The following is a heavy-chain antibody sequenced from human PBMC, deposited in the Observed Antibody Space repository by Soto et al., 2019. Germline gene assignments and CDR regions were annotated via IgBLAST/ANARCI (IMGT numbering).Heavy chain of an antibody. D-gene: IGHD4-17*01. J-gene: IGHJ4*02. Sequence: QVQLVESGGGVVQPGRSLRLSCAASGFSFSKYDIYWVRQAPGKGLEWVAVISYEGSNKYYADSVKGRFTISRDNSKNTLYLQMNSLRGEDTALYYCAKAYGDHSVVFSDYWGQGTLVTVS. CDR2: ISYEGSNK. V-gene: IGHV3-30*18. CDR1: GFSFSKYD. CDR3: AKAYGDHSVVFSDY.